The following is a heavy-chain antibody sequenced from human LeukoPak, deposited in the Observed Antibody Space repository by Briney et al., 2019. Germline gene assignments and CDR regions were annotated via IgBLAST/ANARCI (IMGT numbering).Heavy chain of an antibody. CDR3: ARRLGIAVFDY. CDR1: GGSISSSYYY. D-gene: IGHD6-19*01. J-gene: IGHJ4*02. V-gene: IGHV4-39*01. CDR2: IYYSGST. Sequence: ASETLSLTCTVSGGSISSSYYYWGWIRQPPGKGLELIGSIYYSGSTYYNPSLKSRVTMSVDTSKNQFSLKLSSVTAADTAVYHCARRLGIAVFDYWGQGTLVTVSP.